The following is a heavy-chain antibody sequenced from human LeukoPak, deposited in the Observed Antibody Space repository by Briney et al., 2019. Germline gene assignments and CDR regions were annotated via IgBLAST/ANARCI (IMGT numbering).Heavy chain of an antibody. D-gene: IGHD5-18*01. CDR1: GFTFSSYG. J-gene: IGHJ5*02. Sequence: GGSLRLSCAASGFTFSSYGMHWVRQAPGKGLEWVAFIRYDGSNKYYADSVKGRFTISRDNSKNTLYLQMNSLRAEDTAVYYCAKDLSAMVTLTWFDPWGQGTVVTVSS. CDR2: IRYDGSNK. CDR3: AKDLSAMVTLTWFDP. V-gene: IGHV3-30*02.